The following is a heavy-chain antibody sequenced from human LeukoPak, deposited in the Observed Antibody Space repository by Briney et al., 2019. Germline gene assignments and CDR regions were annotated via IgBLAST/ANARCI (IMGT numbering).Heavy chain of an antibody. CDR1: GGSINSSSYY. CDR2: MYYRGNT. V-gene: IGHV4-39*07. Sequence: SETLSLTCTVSGGSINSSSYYWGWVRQPPGKGLEWIGSMYYRGNTLYNPSLKSRVTTSVDTSKNQFSLSLSSVTAADTAVYYCARWEVRLNAFEMWGQGTMVTVSS. CDR3: ARWEVRLNAFEM. J-gene: IGHJ3*02. D-gene: IGHD3-10*01.